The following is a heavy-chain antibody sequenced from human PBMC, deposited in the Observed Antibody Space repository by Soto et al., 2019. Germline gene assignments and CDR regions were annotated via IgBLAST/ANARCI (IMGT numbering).Heavy chain of an antibody. V-gene: IGHV3-23*01. CDR2: ISASGRDI. CDR1: GFTFSNFA. J-gene: IGHJ4*02. Sequence: GGSLRLSCSASGFTFSNFAMSWVRQAPGRGLEWVSGISASGRDIHYADSVKDRFTVSRDNSKNTLYLQMNSLRAEDTAIYYCAKGKTSGWYYFDYWGQGALVTVSS. CDR3: AKGKTSGWYYFDY. D-gene: IGHD6-19*01.